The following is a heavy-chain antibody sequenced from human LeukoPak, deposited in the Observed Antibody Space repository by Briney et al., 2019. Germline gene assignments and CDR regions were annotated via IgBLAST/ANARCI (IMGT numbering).Heavy chain of an antibody. J-gene: IGHJ4*02. V-gene: IGHV1-69*13. CDR2: IIPIFGTA. D-gene: IGHD3-9*01. Sequence: GASVKVSCKASGGTFSSYAISWVRQAPGQGLEWMGGIIPIFGTANYAQKFQGRVTITADESTSTAYMELSSLRSEDTAVYYCATGGLGYFDWPQSVGDYWGQGTLVTVSS. CDR3: ATGGLGYFDWPQSVGDY. CDR1: GGTFSSYA.